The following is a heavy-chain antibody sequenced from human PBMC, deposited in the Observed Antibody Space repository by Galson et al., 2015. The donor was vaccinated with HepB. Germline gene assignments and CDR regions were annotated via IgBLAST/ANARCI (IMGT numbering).Heavy chain of an antibody. CDR1: GFTFSSYA. V-gene: IGHV3-23*01. D-gene: IGHD3-22*01. CDR2: ISGSGGST. J-gene: IGHJ4*02. CDR3: AKSGVSDSSGYLWAYYFDY. Sequence: SLRLSCAASGFTFSSYAMSWVRQAPGKGLEWVSAISGSGGSTYYADSVKGRFTISRDNSKNTLYLQMNSLRAEDTAVYYCAKSGVSDSSGYLWAYYFDYWGQGTLVTVSS.